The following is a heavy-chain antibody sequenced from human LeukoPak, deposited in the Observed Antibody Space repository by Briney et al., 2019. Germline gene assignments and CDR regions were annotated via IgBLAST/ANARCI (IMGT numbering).Heavy chain of an antibody. CDR2: ISSSSSYI. Sequence: PGGSLRLSCAASGFIFSNYAMSWVRHAPGDGLEWVSSISSSSSYIYYADSVKGRFTISRDNAKNSLDLQMNSLRAEDTAVYYCARGSPNYDFWSGYYTFDYWGQGTLVTVSS. CDR1: GFIFSNYA. J-gene: IGHJ4*02. V-gene: IGHV3-21*01. CDR3: ARGSPNYDFWSGYYTFDY. D-gene: IGHD3-3*01.